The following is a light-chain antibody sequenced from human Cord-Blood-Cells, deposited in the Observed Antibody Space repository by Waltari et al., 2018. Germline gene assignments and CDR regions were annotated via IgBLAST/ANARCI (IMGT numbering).Light chain of an antibody. CDR1: QSVLYSSNNKTY. Sequence: DIVMTQSPDSLAVSLGERDTIKCKSSQSVLYSSNNKTYLAWYQQKPGQPPKLLIYWASTRESGVPDRFSGSGSGTDFTLTISSLQAEDVAVYYCQQYYSTPYTFGQGTKLEIK. CDR3: QQYYSTPYT. V-gene: IGKV4-1*01. J-gene: IGKJ2*01. CDR2: WAS.